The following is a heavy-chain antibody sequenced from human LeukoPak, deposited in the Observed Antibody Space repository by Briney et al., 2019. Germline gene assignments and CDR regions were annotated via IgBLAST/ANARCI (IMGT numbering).Heavy chain of an antibody. Sequence: SETLSLTCTISGGSMSSYYWSWIRQPPGKGLEWIGYIYYSGSTNYNPSLKSRVTISVGTSKSQFSLKLSSVTAADPAIYYCARHRLIAAAGTGVFDSWGQGTLVTVSS. CDR1: GGSMSSYY. J-gene: IGHJ4*02. CDR3: ARHRLIAAAGTGVFDS. D-gene: IGHD6-6*01. V-gene: IGHV4-59*08. CDR2: IYYSGST.